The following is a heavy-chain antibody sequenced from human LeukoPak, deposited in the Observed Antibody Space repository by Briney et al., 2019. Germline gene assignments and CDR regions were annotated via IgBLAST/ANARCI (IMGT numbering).Heavy chain of an antibody. CDR2: IYYSGST. D-gene: IGHD6-19*01. Sequence: PSETLSLTCTVSGGSISSSSYYWGWIRQPPGKGLEWIGSIYYSGSTYYNPSLKSRVTMSVDTSKNQFSLKLGSVTAADTAVYYCARLPHSSGWYGDFDPWGQGTLVTVSS. CDR1: GGSISSSSYY. V-gene: IGHV4-39*07. J-gene: IGHJ5*02. CDR3: ARLPHSSGWYGDFDP.